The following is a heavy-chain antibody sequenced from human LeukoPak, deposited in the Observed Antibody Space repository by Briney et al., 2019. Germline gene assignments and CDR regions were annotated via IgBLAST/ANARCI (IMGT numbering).Heavy chain of an antibody. V-gene: IGHV3-23*01. CDR1: GFTFSSYA. CDR3: ARDLDTSGWYGGGDY. Sequence: GGSLRLSCAASGFTFSSYAMSWVRQAPGKGLEWVSAISGSGGSTYYADSVKGRFTISRDNSKNTLYLQMNSLRAEDTAVYYCARDLDTSGWYGGGDYWGQGTLVTVSS. D-gene: IGHD6-19*01. J-gene: IGHJ4*02. CDR2: ISGSGGST.